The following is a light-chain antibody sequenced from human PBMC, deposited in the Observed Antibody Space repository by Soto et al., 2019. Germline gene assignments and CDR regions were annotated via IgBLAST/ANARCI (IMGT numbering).Light chain of an antibody. CDR3: QQYFTTPLT. Sequence: DIVMTQSPDSLAVSLGERATINCKSSQRVLYSSNNKNYLAWYQQKPGQPPKLLIYWASTRESGVPDRFSGSGSGTDFTLTIISLQAEDVAVFYCQQYFTTPLTFGPGTKVDIK. CDR2: WAS. J-gene: IGKJ3*01. V-gene: IGKV4-1*01. CDR1: QRVLYSSNNKNY.